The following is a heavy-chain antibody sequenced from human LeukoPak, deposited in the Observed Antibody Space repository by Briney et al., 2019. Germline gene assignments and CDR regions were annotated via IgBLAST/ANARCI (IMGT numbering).Heavy chain of an antibody. CDR1: EFTFSSYS. CDR2: IDSSSTSI. D-gene: IGHD2-15*01. CDR3: AREHSEAFDI. J-gene: IGHJ3*02. V-gene: IGHV3-21*01. Sequence: GGSLRLSCAASEFTFSSYSMDWVRQAPGKGLEWVSSIDSSSTSIYYAGSVKGRFTISRDNAKNSLYLQMNSLRAEDSAVYYCAREHSEAFDIWGQGTMVTVSS.